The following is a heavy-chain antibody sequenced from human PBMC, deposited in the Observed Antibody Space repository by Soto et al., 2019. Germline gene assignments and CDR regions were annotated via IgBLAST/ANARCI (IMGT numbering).Heavy chain of an antibody. CDR3: ARRAPPIDY. J-gene: IGHJ4*02. Sequence: QVQLVQSGAEVKKPGASVKVSCKASGYTFTRYAMHWVRQAPGQRVEWMGWINAGNGNTKQSQKFQGRITITRDTSASTAYMVLSSLRSEDTAVYYCARRAPPIDYWGQGTLVTVSS. V-gene: IGHV1-3*01. CDR2: INAGNGNT. CDR1: GYTFTRYA.